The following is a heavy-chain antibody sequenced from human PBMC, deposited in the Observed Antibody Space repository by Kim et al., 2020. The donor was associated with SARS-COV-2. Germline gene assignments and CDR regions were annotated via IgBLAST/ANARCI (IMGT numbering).Heavy chain of an antibody. CDR3: AREVGYCSGGSCYSVDYFDY. D-gene: IGHD2-15*01. J-gene: IGHJ4*02. CDR1: GYSFTSYW. CDR2: IYPGDSDT. V-gene: IGHV5-51*01. Sequence: GESLKISCKGSGYSFTSYWIGWVRQMPGKGLEWMGIIYPGDSDTRYSPSFQGQVTISADKSISTAYLQWSSLKASDTAMYYCAREVGYCSGGSCYSVDYFDYWGQGTLVTVSS.